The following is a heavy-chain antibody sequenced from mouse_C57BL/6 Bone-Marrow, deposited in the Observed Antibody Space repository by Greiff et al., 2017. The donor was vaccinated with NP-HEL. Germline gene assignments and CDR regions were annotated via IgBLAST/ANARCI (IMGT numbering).Heavy chain of an antibody. CDR1: GYTFTDYE. CDR2: IDPETGGT. D-gene: IGHD2-14*01. Sequence: VQGVESGAELVRPGASVTLSCKASGYTFTDYEMHWVKQTPVHGLEWIGAIDPETGGTAYNQKFKGKAILTADKSSSTAYMELRSLTSEDSAVYYCTRWVLYYFDYWGQGTTLTVSS. CDR3: TRWVLYYFDY. V-gene: IGHV1-15*01. J-gene: IGHJ2*01.